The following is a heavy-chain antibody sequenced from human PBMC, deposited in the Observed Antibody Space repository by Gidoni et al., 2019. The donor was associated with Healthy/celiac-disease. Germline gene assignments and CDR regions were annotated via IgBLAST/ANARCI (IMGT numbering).Heavy chain of an antibody. J-gene: IGHJ6*02. CDR2: ISSSSSYI. CDR3: ARDLATQYYYGMDV. CDR1: GFTFSSYS. D-gene: IGHD1-26*01. Sequence: EVQLVESGGGLVKPGGSLRLSCAASGFTFSSYSMNWVRPAPGKGLEWVSSISSSSSYIYYADSVKGRFTISRDNAKNSLYLQMNSLRAEDTAVYYCARDLATQYYYGMDVWGQGTTVTVSS. V-gene: IGHV3-21*01.